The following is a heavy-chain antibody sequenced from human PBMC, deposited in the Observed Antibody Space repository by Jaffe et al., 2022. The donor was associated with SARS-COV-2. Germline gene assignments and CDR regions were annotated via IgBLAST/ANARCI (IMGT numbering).Heavy chain of an antibody. D-gene: IGHD2-2*01. CDR3: AKDRGYCSSTSCPQTTYYYYGMDV. Sequence: QVQLVESGGGVVQPGRSLRLSCAASGFTFSSYGMHWVRQAPGKGLEWVAVISYDGSNKYYADSVKGRFTISRDNSKNTLYLQMNSLRAEDTAVYYCAKDRGYCSSTSCPQTTYYYYGMDVWGQGTTVTVSS. V-gene: IGHV3-30*18. CDR1: GFTFSSYG. CDR2: ISYDGSNK. J-gene: IGHJ6*02.